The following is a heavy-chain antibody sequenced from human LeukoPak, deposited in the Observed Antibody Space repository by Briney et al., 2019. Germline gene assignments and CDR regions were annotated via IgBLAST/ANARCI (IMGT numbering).Heavy chain of an antibody. CDR3: ARKFGELLYYFDY. D-gene: IGHD3-10*01. CDR1: GGSISSSSYY. Sequence: PSETLSLTCTVSGGSISSSSYYWGWIRQPPGKGLEWIGSIYYSGSTYYNPSLKSRVTISVDTSKNQFSLKLSSVTAADTAVYYCARKFGELLYYFDYWGQGTLVTVSS. V-gene: IGHV4-39*07. CDR2: IYYSGST. J-gene: IGHJ4*02.